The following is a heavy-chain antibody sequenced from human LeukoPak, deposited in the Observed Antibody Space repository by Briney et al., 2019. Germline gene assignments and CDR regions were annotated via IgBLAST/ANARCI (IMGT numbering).Heavy chain of an antibody. D-gene: IGHD1-20*01. Sequence: GGSLRLSCAASGFFFSSYGMHWVRPAPGKGLEWVALIWYDGSNKYYADSVKGRFTISRDNSKNTLSLQMNSLRAEDTAVYYCARAHYNWNEPPFDSWGQGTLVTVSS. CDR2: IWYDGSNK. V-gene: IGHV3-33*01. J-gene: IGHJ4*02. CDR3: ARAHYNWNEPPFDS. CDR1: GFFFSSYG.